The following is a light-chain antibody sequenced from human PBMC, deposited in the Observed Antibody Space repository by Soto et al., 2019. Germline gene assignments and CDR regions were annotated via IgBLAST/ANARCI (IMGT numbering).Light chain of an antibody. Sequence: QSALTQPASVSGSPGPSITISCTGTSSDVGGYNYVSWYQQHPGKAPKLIIYEVSNRPTGVSNRFSGSKSGHTASLTISGLQSEDEADYFCTSYTSSSTLDVFGTGTKVTVL. V-gene: IGLV2-14*01. CDR2: EVS. CDR3: TSYTSSSTLDV. CDR1: SSDVGGYNY. J-gene: IGLJ1*01.